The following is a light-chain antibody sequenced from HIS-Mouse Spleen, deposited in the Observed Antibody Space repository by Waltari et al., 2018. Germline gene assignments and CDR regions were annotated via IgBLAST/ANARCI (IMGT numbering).Light chain of an antibody. J-gene: IGLJ3*02. CDR2: EGS. Sequence: QSALTQPASVSGSPGQSLTISCTRPSSDVGSYNLFAGSQQHPGKAPKLLIYEGSKRPSGVSNRFSGSKSGNTASLTISGLQAEDEADYYCCSYAGSSTFRVFGGGTKLTVL. CDR1: SSDVGSYNL. V-gene: IGLV2-23*03. CDR3: CSYAGSSTFRV.